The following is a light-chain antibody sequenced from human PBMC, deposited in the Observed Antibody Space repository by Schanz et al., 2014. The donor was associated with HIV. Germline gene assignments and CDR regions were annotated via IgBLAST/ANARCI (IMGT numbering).Light chain of an antibody. Sequence: EIVLTQSPATLSLSPGERGTLSCRASQSVGTFLAWLQQKPGQAPRLLIYDASNRATGVPARFSATGSGTDFTLTIIRLEPEDFAVYYCQQYGTSLITFGQGTRLEI. CDR1: QSVGTF. V-gene: IGKV3-11*01. CDR2: DAS. CDR3: QQYGTSLIT. J-gene: IGKJ5*01.